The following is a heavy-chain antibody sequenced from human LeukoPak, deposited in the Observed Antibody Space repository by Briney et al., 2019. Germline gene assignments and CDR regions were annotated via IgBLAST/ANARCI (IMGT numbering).Heavy chain of an antibody. CDR2: ISANNGNT. D-gene: IGHD6-13*01. V-gene: IGHV1-18*01. J-gene: IGHJ4*02. Sequence: GASVKVSCKASGYSFTSYGISWVRQAPGQGLEWMGWISANNGNTKYAQKLRGRLTMTTDTPTSTAYMELRSLRSDDTAVYYCARRGSSWYYFDYWGQGSLVTVSS. CDR3: ARRGSSWYYFDY. CDR1: GYSFTSYG.